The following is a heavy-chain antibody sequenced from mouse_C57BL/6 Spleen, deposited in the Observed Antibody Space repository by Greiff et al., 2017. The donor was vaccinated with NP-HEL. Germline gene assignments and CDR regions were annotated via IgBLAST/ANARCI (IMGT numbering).Heavy chain of an antibody. CDR2: ISDGGSYT. D-gene: IGHD2-1*01. Sequence: EVKLMESGGGLVKPGGSLKLSCAASGFTFSSYAMSWVRQTPEKRLEWVATISDGGSYTYYPDNVKGRFTISRDNAKNNLYLQMSHLKSEDTAMYYCAREDGNYDAMDYWGQGTSVTVSS. CDR3: AREDGNYDAMDY. CDR1: GFTFSSYA. J-gene: IGHJ4*01. V-gene: IGHV5-4*01.